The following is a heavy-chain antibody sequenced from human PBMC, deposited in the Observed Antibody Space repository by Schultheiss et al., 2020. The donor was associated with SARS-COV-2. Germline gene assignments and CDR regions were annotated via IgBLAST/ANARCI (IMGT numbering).Heavy chain of an antibody. CDR2: IYTSGST. V-gene: IGHV4-4*07. J-gene: IGHJ3*02. D-gene: IGHD6-19*01. CDR3: ARDVGIIAVAGDDAFDI. CDR1: GGSITTYY. Sequence: SQTLSLTCTVPGGSITTYYWSWIRQPAGKGLEWIGRIYTSGSTNYNPSLKSRVTMSVDTSKNQFSLKLSSVTAADTAVYYCARDVGIIAVAGDDAFDIWGQGTMVTVSS.